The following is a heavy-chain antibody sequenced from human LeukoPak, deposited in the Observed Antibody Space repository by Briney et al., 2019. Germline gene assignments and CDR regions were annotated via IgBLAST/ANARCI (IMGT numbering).Heavy chain of an antibody. J-gene: IGHJ4*02. D-gene: IGHD1-26*01. CDR1: GFTFSSYE. CDR2: ISSSGSTI. CDR3: ATYSGSYLR. V-gene: IGHV3-48*03. Sequence: GGSLRLSCAASGFTFSSYEMNWVRQAPGKGLEWVSYISSSGSTIYYADSVKGRSTISRDNAKNSLYLQMNSLRAEDTAVYYCATYSGSYLRWGQGTLVTVSS.